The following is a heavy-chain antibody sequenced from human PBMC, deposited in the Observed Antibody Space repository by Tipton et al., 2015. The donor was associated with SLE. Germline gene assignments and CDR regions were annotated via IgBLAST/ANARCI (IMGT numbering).Heavy chain of an antibody. CDR1: GFSFSAYS. D-gene: IGHD4-17*01. Sequence: SLRLSCAASGFSFSAYSMNWVRQAPGKGLEWVSYISHSASTIYYADSVKGRFTISRDNAKNSLYLQMNSLRAEDTAVYYCAREAVTTFNDYYYGMDLWGQGTTVTVSS. J-gene: IGHJ6*02. CDR2: ISHSASTI. V-gene: IGHV3-48*01. CDR3: AREAVTTFNDYYYGMDL.